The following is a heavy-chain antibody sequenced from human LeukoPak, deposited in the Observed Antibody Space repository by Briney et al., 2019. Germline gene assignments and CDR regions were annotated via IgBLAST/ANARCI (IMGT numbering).Heavy chain of an antibody. D-gene: IGHD3-10*01. CDR1: GFTFSSYE. Sequence: SGGSLRLSCAASGFTFSSYEMNWVRQAPGKGLEWVSYISSSGSTIYYADSVKGRFTISRDNSKNTLYLQMNSLRAEDTAVYYCAKDRFGEHAFDIWGQGTMVTVSS. V-gene: IGHV3-48*03. CDR2: ISSSGSTI. J-gene: IGHJ3*02. CDR3: AKDRFGEHAFDI.